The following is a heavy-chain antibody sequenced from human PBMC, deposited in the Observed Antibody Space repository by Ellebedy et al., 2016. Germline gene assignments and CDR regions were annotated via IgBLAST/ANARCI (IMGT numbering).Heavy chain of an antibody. V-gene: IGHV3-33*01. D-gene: IGHD2-2*01. CDR1: GFTFSSYG. CDR3: ARSEYQLFKGMDV. Sequence: GGSLRLXCAASGFTFSSYGMHWVRQAPGKGLEWVAVIWYDGSNKYYADSVKGRFTISRDNSKNTLYLQMNSLRAEDTAVYYCARSEYQLFKGMDVWGKGTTVTVSS. CDR2: IWYDGSNK. J-gene: IGHJ6*03.